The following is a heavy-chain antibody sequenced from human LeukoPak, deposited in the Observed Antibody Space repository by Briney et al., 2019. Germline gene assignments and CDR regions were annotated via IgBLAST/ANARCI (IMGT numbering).Heavy chain of an antibody. V-gene: IGHV4-59*08. D-gene: IGHD3-10*01. CDR3: ARQGPITMVRGVIIPTLFDY. CDR1: GGSISSYY. CDR2: IYYSGST. Sequence: PSETLSLTCTVSGGSISSYYWSWIRQPPGKGLEWIGYIYYSGSTNYNPSLKSRVTISVDTSKNQFSLKLSSVTAADTAVYYCARQGPITMVRGVIIPTLFDYWGQGTLVTVSS. J-gene: IGHJ4*02.